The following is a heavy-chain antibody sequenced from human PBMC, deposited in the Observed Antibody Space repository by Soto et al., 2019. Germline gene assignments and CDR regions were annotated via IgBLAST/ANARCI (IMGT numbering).Heavy chain of an antibody. J-gene: IGHJ6*02. V-gene: IGHV3-30-3*01. CDR2: ISYDGSNK. CDR3: ARGDREDIAVVLGALPGEYGVDV. CDR1: GFTFRIYA. Sequence: QVQLVESGGGVVQPGRSLRLSCAASGFTFRIYAMHWVRQAPGKGLECVAVISYDGSNKFYRDSVKGRFTISRDNSKNTLYLQINILRYEDTAVYYCARGDREDIAVVLGALPGEYGVDVWGQGTTVTVSS. D-gene: IGHD2-15*01.